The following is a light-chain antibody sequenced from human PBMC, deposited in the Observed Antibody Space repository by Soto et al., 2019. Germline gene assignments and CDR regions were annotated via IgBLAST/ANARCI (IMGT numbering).Light chain of an antibody. CDR3: QQFNNWPWT. CDR1: QSASSN. J-gene: IGKJ1*01. CDR2: GAS. V-gene: IGKV3-15*01. Sequence: EIVVTQSPDTLSVSPGERATLSCRASQSASSNLAWYQQKPGQPPRLLISGASTRTTGIPARFSGSGSGKEFTLTFSSLQSEDFEVYDCQQFNNWPWTFGRGTKVEIK.